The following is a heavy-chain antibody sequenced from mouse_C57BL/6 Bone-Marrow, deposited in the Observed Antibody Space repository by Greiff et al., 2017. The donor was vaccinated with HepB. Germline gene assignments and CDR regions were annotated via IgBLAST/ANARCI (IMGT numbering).Heavy chain of an antibody. Sequence: LQESGAELVRPGASVKLSCTASGFNIKDDYMHWVKQRPEQGLEWIGWIDPENGDTEYASKFQGKATITADTSSNTAYLQLSSLTSEDTAVYYCTTQETAQAAWFAYWGQGTLVTVSA. D-gene: IGHD3-2*02. CDR2: IDPENGDT. CDR1: GFNIKDDY. V-gene: IGHV14-4*01. J-gene: IGHJ3*01. CDR3: TTQETAQAAWFAY.